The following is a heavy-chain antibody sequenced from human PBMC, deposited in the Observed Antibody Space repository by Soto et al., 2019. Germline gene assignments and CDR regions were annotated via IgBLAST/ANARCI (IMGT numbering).Heavy chain of an antibody. CDR1: GYTFNRHG. CDR3: ASVRIVGAREIDF. CDR2: ISGYNGDI. J-gene: IGHJ4*02. Sequence: QVHLVQSGGEVKKPGASVKVSCKASGYTFNRHGITWVRQAPGQGLEWMGWISGYNGDIKYEQKFQGTVTLSSDTLTSTVYLELKSLRFDATSVYYCASVRIVGAREIDFWGQGTLVTVSS. V-gene: IGHV1-18*04. D-gene: IGHD1-26*01.